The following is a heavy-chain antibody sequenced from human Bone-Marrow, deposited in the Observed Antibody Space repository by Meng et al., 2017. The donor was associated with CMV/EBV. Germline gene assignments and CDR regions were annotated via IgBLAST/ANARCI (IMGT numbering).Heavy chain of an antibody. CDR2: IKQDGSEK. CDR3: ARGGYYDILTGSGIDAFDI. J-gene: IGHJ3*02. D-gene: IGHD3-9*01. Sequence: GGSLRLSCAASGFTFSSYWMSWVRQAPGKGLEWVANIKQDGSEKYYVDSVKGRFTISRDNAKNSLYLQMNSLRAEDTAVYYCARGGYYDILTGSGIDAFDIWGQGTMVTVSS. CDR1: GFTFSSYW. V-gene: IGHV3-7*01.